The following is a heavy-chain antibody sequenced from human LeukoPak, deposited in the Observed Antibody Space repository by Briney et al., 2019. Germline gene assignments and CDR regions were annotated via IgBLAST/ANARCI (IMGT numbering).Heavy chain of an antibody. J-gene: IGHJ4*02. CDR1: GGSFSGYY. V-gene: IGHV4-34*01. CDR2: INHSGST. CDR3: AISSGYYRNFDY. D-gene: IGHD3-22*01. Sequence: SETLSLTCAVYGGSFSGYYWSWIRQPPGKGLEWIGEINHSGSTNYNPSLKSRVTMSVDTSKNQFSLKLSSVTAADTAVYYCAISSGYYRNFDYWGQGTLVTVSS.